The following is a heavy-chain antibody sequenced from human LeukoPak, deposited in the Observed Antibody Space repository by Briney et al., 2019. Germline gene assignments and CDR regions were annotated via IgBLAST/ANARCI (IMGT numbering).Heavy chain of an antibody. CDR1: GFNSNDYG. V-gene: IGHV3-33*01. CDR3: ARDGAYSYTY. J-gene: IGHJ4*02. CDR2: IWHDGNNK. D-gene: IGHD5-18*01. Sequence: PGRSLRLSCAASGFNSNDYGMHWVRQAPGKGLEWVAIIWHDGNNKYYADSVRGRFTISRDNSKNTLYLEMNSLRAEDTAVYYCARDGAYSYTYWGQGTLVIVSS.